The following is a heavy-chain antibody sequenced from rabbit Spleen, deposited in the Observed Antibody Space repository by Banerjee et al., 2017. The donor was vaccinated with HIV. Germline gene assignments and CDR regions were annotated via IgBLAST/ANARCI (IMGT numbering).Heavy chain of an antibody. Sequence: QEQLEESGGGLVKPGGTLTLTCKASGVSFSGSSYMCWVRQAPGKGLEWIACIDGGTSGFTYFASWAKGRFTISKTSSTTVTLQMTSLTAADTATYFCARDTSSSFSSYGMDLWGQGTLVTVS. J-gene: IGHJ6*01. CDR3: ARDTSSSFSSYGMDL. V-gene: IGHV1S45*01. CDR2: IDGGTSGFT. CDR1: GVSFSGSSY. D-gene: IGHD1-1*01.